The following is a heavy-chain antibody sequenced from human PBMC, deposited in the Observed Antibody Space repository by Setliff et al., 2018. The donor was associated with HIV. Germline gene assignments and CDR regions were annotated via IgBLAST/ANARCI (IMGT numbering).Heavy chain of an antibody. J-gene: IGHJ6*02. Sequence: SETLSLTFTVSGGSISSDYWSWIRQPPGKGLEWIGYIYYSGSTTYNTSLKSRVTISLATSKNQFSLKLNSVTTADTAVYYCARSRTSSGYYGVTWYGMYVWGQGTTVTVSS. CDR1: GGSISSDY. D-gene: IGHD3-22*01. V-gene: IGHV4-59*01. CDR2: IYYSGST. CDR3: ARSRTSSGYYGVTWYGMYV.